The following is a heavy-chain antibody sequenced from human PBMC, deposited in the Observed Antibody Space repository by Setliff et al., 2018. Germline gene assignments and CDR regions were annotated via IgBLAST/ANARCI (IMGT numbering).Heavy chain of an antibody. Sequence: ETLSLTCAVYGASFSGTYCSWARQAPGKGLEWVANIKEDGSEKYYVDSVKGRFTISRDNAKESLYLQMNSLRAEDTAVYYCAGQGPIFGSGLIPGFDQWGQGTMVTVS. D-gene: IGHD3-3*01. J-gene: IGHJ4*02. CDR2: IKEDGSEK. CDR3: AGQGPIFGSGLIPGFDQ. CDR1: GASFSGTY. V-gene: IGHV3-7*01.